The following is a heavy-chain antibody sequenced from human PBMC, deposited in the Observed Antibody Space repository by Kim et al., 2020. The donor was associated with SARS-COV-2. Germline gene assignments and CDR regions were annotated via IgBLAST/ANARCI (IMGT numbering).Heavy chain of an antibody. V-gene: IGHV1-46*01. J-gene: IGHJ5*02. Sequence: KFQGRVTMTRDTSTSTVYMELSSLRSEDTAVYYCARAHVAGATRDPFDPWGQGTLVTVSS. D-gene: IGHD2-2*01. CDR3: ARAHVAGATRDPFDP.